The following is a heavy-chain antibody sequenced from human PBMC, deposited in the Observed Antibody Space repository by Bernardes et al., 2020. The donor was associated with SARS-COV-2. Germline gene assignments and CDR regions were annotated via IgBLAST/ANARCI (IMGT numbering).Heavy chain of an antibody. Sequence: SETLSLTCAVSGDSISSSNYLWGWIRQPPGKGLEWIGTIHYSGSAFYTPSLQTRVTILMDKSKNQFSLRLTSLTAADTAVYFCARLDYYLSGTSLNARHYWGQGTLVTVSS. D-gene: IGHD3-10*01. CDR2: IHYSGSA. CDR3: ARLDYYLSGTSLNARHY. CDR1: GDSISSSNYL. J-gene: IGHJ4*02. V-gene: IGHV4-39*01.